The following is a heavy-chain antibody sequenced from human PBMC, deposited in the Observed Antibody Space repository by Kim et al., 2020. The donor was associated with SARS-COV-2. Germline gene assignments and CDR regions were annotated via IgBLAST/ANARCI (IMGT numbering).Heavy chain of an antibody. J-gene: IGHJ4*02. CDR3: ARAPLGPDRYDSSGYWAYYFDY. Sequence: SETLSLTCAVYGGSFSGYYWSWIRQPPGKGLEWIGEINHSGSTNYNPSLKSRVTISVDTSKNQFSLKLSSVTAADTAVYYCARAPLGPDRYDSSGYWAYYFDYWGQGTLVTVSS. CDR1: GGSFSGYY. CDR2: INHSGST. V-gene: IGHV4-34*01. D-gene: IGHD3-22*01.